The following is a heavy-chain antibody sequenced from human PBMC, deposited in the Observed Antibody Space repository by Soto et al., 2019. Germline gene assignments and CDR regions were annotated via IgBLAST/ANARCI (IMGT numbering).Heavy chain of an antibody. Sequence: LSLTCTVSGGSISSYYWSWIRQPPGKGLEWIGYIYYSGSTNYNPSLKSRVTISVDTSKNQFSLKLSSVTAADTAVYYCARDALRVGIDYWGQGTLVTVSS. CDR1: GGSISSYY. V-gene: IGHV4-59*01. J-gene: IGHJ4*02. CDR2: IYYSGST. CDR3: ARDALRVGIDY.